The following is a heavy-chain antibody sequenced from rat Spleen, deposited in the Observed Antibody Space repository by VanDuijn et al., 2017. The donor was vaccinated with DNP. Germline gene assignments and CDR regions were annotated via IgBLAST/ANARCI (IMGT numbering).Heavy chain of an antibody. Sequence: EVQLVESGGGLVQPGRSLKLSCAASGFTFSDYFMAWVRQAPNKGLEWVASISHDGGGTFYRDSVKGRFTISRENAKSTLYLQMDSLRSEETATYYCARFQLGYDALDAWGQGTSVTVSS. CDR2: ISHDGGGT. J-gene: IGHJ4*01. CDR3: ARFQLGYDALDA. D-gene: IGHD5-1*01. V-gene: IGHV5-7*01. CDR1: GFTFSDYF.